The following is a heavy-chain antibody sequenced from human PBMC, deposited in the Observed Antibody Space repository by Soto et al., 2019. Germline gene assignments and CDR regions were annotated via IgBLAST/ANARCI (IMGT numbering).Heavy chain of an antibody. CDR2: IKQDGSEK. J-gene: IGHJ6*03. CDR1: GFTFSSYW. V-gene: IGHV3-7*01. Sequence: GGSLRLSCAASGFTFSSYWMSWVRQAPGKGLEWAANIKQDGSEKYYVNSVKGRFTISRDNAKDSLYLQMNSLRAEDTAVYYCARRGAIGFYYYYYMDVWGKGTTVTVSS. D-gene: IGHD3-10*01. CDR3: ARRGAIGFYYYYYMDV.